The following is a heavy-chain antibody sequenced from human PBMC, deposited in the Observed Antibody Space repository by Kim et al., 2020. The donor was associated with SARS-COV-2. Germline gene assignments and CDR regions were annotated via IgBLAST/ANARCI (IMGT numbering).Heavy chain of an antibody. Sequence: SETLSLTCTVSGGSISSGGYYWSWIRQHPGKGLEWIGYIYYSGSTYYNPSLKSRVTISVDTSKNQFSLKLSSVTAADTAVYYCARVDGSSFGAGYWGQGTLVTVSS. CDR2: IYYSGST. V-gene: IGHV4-31*03. CDR1: GGSISSGGYY. CDR3: ARVDGSSFGAGY. J-gene: IGHJ4*02. D-gene: IGHD6-13*01.